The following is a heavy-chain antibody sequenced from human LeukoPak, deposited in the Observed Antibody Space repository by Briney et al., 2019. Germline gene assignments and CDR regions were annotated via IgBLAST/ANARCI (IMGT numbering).Heavy chain of an antibody. CDR3: ARDNYFYYYMDV. J-gene: IGHJ6*03. CDR1: GFTFSSYA. V-gene: IGHV3-48*03. Sequence: GGSLRLSCAASGFTFSSYAMSWVRQAPGKGLEWVSYISSSGSTIYYADSVKGRFTISRDNAKNSLYLQMNSLRAEDTAVYYCARDNYFYYYMDVWGKGTTVTISS. CDR2: ISSSGSTI.